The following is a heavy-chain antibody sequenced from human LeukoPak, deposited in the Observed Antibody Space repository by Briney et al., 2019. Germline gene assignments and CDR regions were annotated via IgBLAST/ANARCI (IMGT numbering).Heavy chain of an antibody. V-gene: IGHV4-34*01. D-gene: IGHD1-14*01. CDR1: GGSFSGYY. Sequence: SETLSLTCAVYGGSFSGYYWSWIRQPPGQGLEWIGEINHSGSTNYNPSLKSRVTISVDTSKNQFSLKLSSVTAADTAVYYCARSAEARGDYWGQGTLVTVSS. CDR3: ARSAEARGDY. J-gene: IGHJ4*02. CDR2: INHSGST.